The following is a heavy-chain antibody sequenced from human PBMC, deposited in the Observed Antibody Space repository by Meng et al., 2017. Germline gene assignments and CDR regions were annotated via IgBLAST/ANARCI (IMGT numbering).Heavy chain of an antibody. D-gene: IGHD6-19*01. CDR3: ARAIAVSGTGRFDY. V-gene: IGHV1-3*01. Sequence: VPSGAGVKKPGASGKFSCKASRNTFTHYAKHWVRQAPGQRLEWMGWINAGKCDTKYSQKLQDRVTITRDTSASTVYMEVSSLRSEDTGVYYCARAIAVSGTGRFDYWGQGTLVTVSS. CDR1: RNTFTHYA. J-gene: IGHJ4*02. CDR2: INAGKCDT.